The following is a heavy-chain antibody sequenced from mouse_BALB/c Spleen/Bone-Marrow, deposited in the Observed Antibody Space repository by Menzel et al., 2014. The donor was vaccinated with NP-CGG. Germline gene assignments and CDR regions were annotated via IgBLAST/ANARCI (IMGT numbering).Heavy chain of an antibody. CDR3: ARDGYYVVMDY. CDR1: GFSLTNYG. D-gene: IGHD2-3*01. V-gene: IGHV2-9*02. Sequence: VQLQQSGPGLVAPSQSLSITCTVSGFSLTNYGVHWVRQPPGKGLEWLGVIWAGGSTSYNSALMSRLSITKDNSKNQVFLKMNSLQTADTAMYYCARDGYYVVMDYWGQGTSVTVSS. J-gene: IGHJ4*01. CDR2: IWAGGST.